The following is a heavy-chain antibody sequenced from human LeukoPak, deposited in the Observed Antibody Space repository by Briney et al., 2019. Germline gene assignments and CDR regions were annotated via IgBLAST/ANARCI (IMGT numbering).Heavy chain of an antibody. CDR2: INHSGST. V-gene: IGHV4-34*01. CDR3: AGVSIPAADFDY. D-gene: IGHD2-2*01. CDR1: GGSFSGYY. J-gene: IGHJ4*02. Sequence: SSETLSLTCAVYGGSFSGYYWSWIRQPPGKGLEWIGEINHSGSTNYNPSLKSRVTISVDTSKNQFSLKLSSVTAADTAVYYCAGVSIPAADFDYWGQGTLVTVSS.